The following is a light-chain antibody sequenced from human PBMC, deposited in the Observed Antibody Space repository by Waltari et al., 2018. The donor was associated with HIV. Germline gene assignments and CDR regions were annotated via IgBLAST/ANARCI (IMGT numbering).Light chain of an antibody. J-gene: IGLJ2*01. V-gene: IGLV2-8*01. Sequence: QSALTQPPSASGSPGQSVTISCTGTSSDVGGYNYVSWYQQHPGKAPKLMIYYVSQRPSGVPDRFSGSKSGNTASLTVSGLQAEDEADYYCSSYAGSNNVVFGGGTKLTVL. CDR3: SSYAGSNNVV. CDR2: YVS. CDR1: SSDVGGYNY.